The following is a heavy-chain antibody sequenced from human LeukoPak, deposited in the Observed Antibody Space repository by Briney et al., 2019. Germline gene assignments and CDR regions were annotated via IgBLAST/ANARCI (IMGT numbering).Heavy chain of an antibody. V-gene: IGHV1-18*01. D-gene: IGHD2-21*01. CDR3: ARDRAYCGGDCYSTLDY. CDR2: ISAYNGNT. Sequence: ASVKVSCKASGYTFTSYGISWVRQAPGQGLEWMGWISAYNGNTNYAQKLQGRVTMTTDTSTSTAYMELRSLRSDDTAVYYCARDRAYCGGDCYSTLDYWGQGTLVTVSS. J-gene: IGHJ4*02. CDR1: GYTFTSYG.